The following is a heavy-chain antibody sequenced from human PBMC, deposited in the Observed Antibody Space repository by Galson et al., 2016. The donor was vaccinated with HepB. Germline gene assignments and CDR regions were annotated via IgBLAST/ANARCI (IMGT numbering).Heavy chain of an antibody. D-gene: IGHD2/OR15-2a*01. CDR1: GFTFNKYG. CDR3: AKRHEYCPPVGCSVDY. V-gene: IGHV3-30*18. J-gene: IGHJ4*02. CDR2: DSVHGGRK. Sequence: SLRLPCAASGFTFNKYGMHWVRQAPGKGLEWVAADSVHGGRKWYADSVKGRFTISRDNPNNMLFLQMSSLRADDTAVYYCAKRHEYCPPVGCSVDYWGQGTLVSVSS.